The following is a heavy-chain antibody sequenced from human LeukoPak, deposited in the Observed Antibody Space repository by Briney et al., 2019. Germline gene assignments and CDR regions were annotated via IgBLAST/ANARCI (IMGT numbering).Heavy chain of an antibody. Sequence: SETLSLTCAVYGGSFSGYYWSWVRQPPGKGVEWVGEINHSGRTNYNPSHKRRDTISVDKTKKQFSLKLSSVTAADTAVYYCARGGPGRYFDWPKRLSGRFDPWGQGTLVTVSS. CDR3: ARGGPGRYFDWPKRLSGRFDP. V-gene: IGHV4-34*01. J-gene: IGHJ5*02. CDR1: GGSFSGYY. CDR2: INHSGRT. D-gene: IGHD3-9*01.